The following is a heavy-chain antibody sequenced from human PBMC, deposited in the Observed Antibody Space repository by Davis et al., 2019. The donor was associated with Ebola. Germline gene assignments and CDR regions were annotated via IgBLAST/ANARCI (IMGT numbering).Heavy chain of an antibody. D-gene: IGHD5-18*01. CDR3: ASLGYSYYYYYYGMDV. Sequence: GGSLRLSCAASGFTFSSYSMNWVRQAPGKGLEWVSSISSSSSYIYYADSVKGRFTISRDNAKNSLYLQMNSLRAEDTAVYYCASLGYSYYYYYYGMDVWGQGTTVTVSS. CDR1: GFTFSSYS. CDR2: ISSSSSYI. J-gene: IGHJ6*02. V-gene: IGHV3-21*01.